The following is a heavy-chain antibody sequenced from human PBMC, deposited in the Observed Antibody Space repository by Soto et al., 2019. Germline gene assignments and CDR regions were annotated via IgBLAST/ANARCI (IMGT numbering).Heavy chain of an antibody. CDR3: AKARRAGYDFWSGYYTFGY. D-gene: IGHD3-3*01. V-gene: IGHV3-9*01. CDR2: ISWNSGSI. J-gene: IGHJ4*02. CDR1: GFTFDDYA. Sequence: GGSLRLSCAPSGFTFDDYAMHWVRQAPGKGLEWVSGISWNSGSIGYADSVKGRFTISRDNAKNSLYLQMNSLRAEDTALYYCAKARRAGYDFWSGYYTFGYCRQGTLVTVCS.